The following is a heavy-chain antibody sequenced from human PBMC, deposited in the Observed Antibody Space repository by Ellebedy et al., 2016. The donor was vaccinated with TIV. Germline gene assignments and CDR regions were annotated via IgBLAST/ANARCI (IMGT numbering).Heavy chain of an antibody. CDR3: ARGRGVLLWFGRGMDV. V-gene: IGHV4-34*01. CDR1: GGSFSGYY. Sequence: SETLSLTXAVYGGSFSGYYWSWIRQPPGKGLEWIGEINHSGSTNYNPSLKSRVTISVDTSKNQFSLKLSSVTAADTAVYYCARGRGVLLWFGRGMDVWGQGTTVTVSS. CDR2: INHSGST. D-gene: IGHD3-10*01. J-gene: IGHJ6*02.